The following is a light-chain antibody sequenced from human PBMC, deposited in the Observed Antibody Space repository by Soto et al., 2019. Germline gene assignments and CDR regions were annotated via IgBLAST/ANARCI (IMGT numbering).Light chain of an antibody. J-gene: IGKJ4*01. Sequence: IVMTQSPLSLPVTPGEPASISCRSSQSLLHSNGYNYLDWYLQKPGQSPQLLIYLGSNRASGVPDRFSGSGSGTYFTLKISRVEAEDVGVYYCMQALQIPPTFGGGTRVDIK. CDR1: QSLLHSNGYNY. CDR2: LGS. V-gene: IGKV2-28*01. CDR3: MQALQIPPT.